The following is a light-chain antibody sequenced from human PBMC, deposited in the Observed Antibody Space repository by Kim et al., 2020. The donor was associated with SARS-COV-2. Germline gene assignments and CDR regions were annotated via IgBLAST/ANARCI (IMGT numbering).Light chain of an antibody. J-gene: IGLJ2*01. CDR3: QVWDSSSDHVV. CDR2: YDS. CDR1: NIGSKS. V-gene: IGLV3-21*04. Sequence: APGKTSRITCGGNNIGSKSVHWHQQKPGQAPVLVIYYDSDRPSGIPERFSGSNSGNTATLTISRVEAGDEADYYCQVWDSSSDHVVFGGGTQLTVL.